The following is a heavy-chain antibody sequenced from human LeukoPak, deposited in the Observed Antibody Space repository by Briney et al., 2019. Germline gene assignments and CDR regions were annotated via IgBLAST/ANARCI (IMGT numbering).Heavy chain of an antibody. D-gene: IGHD3-22*01. J-gene: IGHJ4*02. CDR3: ARGDYYDRGAFDY. V-gene: IGHV4-30-4*01. CDR2: IYYSGST. CDR1: GGSISSGDYY. Sequence: SQTLSLTCTVSGGSISSGDYYWSWIRQPPGKGLERIGYIYYSGSTYYNPSLKSRVTISVDTSKNQFSLKLSSVTAADTAVYYCARGDYYDRGAFDYWGQGTLVTVSS.